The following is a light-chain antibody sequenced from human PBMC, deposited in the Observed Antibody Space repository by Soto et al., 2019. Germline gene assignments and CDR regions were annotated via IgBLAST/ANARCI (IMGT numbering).Light chain of an antibody. V-gene: IGKV3-15*01. CDR3: QQYNNWPIT. CDR2: GAS. CDR1: QSVSSN. Sequence: EIVLTQSPATLSLSPGERASLSCRASQSVSSNLAWYQHKPGQAPRLLIYGASTRATGIPARFSGSGSGTEFTLTISSLQSEDFAVYYCQQYNNWPITFGQGTRLEIK. J-gene: IGKJ5*01.